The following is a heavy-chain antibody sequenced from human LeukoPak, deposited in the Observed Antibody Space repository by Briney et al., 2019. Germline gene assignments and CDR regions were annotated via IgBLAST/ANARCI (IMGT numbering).Heavy chain of an antibody. CDR3: ARGRRLEWLLTY. CDR1: GGSFSGYY. Sequence: PSETLSLTCAVYGGSFSGYYWSWIRQPPGKGLEWIGEINHSGSTNYNPSLKSRVTTSVDTSKNQFSLKLNSMTAADTAVYYCARGRRLEWLLTYWGQGTLVTVSS. CDR2: INHSGST. V-gene: IGHV4-34*01. J-gene: IGHJ4*02. D-gene: IGHD3-3*01.